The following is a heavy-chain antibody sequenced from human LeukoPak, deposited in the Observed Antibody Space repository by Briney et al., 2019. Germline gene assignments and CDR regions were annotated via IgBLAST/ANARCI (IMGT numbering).Heavy chain of an antibody. J-gene: IGHJ4*02. CDR1: GFTFSSYA. Sequence: GGSLRLSRAASGFTFSSYAMSWVRQAPGKGLEWVSAISGSGGSTYYADSVKGRFTISRDNSKNTLYLQMNSLRAEDTAVYYCAKLEVVVAATPVDYWGQGTLVTVSS. CDR3: AKLEVVVAATPVDY. D-gene: IGHD2-15*01. V-gene: IGHV3-23*01. CDR2: ISGSGGST.